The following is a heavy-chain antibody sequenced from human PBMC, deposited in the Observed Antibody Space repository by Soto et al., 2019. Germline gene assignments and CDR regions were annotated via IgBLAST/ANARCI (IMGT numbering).Heavy chain of an antibody. CDR1: GFSLSSNGVG. D-gene: IGHD4-17*01. Sequence: VSGPTLVNPTQTLTLTCTLSGFSLSSNGVGVGWIRQSPGKALEWLAVVYWDDVKHYSPSLERRLTITKDTSETEVVLTMTNMDPVDTATYYCAHKGSGDVSLDYWGQAILVTVFS. V-gene: IGHV2-5*02. CDR3: AHKGSGDVSLDY. J-gene: IGHJ4*02. CDR2: VYWDDVK.